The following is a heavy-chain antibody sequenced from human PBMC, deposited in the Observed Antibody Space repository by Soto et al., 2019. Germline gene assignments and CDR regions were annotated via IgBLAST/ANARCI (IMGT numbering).Heavy chain of an antibody. CDR3: ARSRLDAFDI. CDR2: IYYSGST. V-gene: IGHV4-39*01. CDR1: GGSIRSRGYY. Sequence: TSETLSLTCTVSGGSIRSRGYYWGWIRQPPGKGLEWIGSIYYSGSTYYNPSLKSRVTISVDTSKNQFSLKLSSVTAADTAVYYCARSRLDAFDIWGQGTMVTVSS. D-gene: IGHD2-21*02. J-gene: IGHJ3*02.